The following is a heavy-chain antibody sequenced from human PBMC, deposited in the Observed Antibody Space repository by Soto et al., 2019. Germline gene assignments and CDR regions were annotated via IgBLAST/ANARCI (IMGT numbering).Heavy chain of an antibody. CDR2: ISGYNGNT. CDR3: ARGDYGGGADH. J-gene: IGHJ4*02. D-gene: IGHD4-17*01. V-gene: IGHV1-18*01. Sequence: HVHLVQSGAEVKKPGASVQVTCKASGYTFTTYGISWVRQAPGQGLEGMGWISGYNGNTKYAQKFQGRVTMTTDTSTRTVYMELRSLRSDDTAVYYCARGDYGGGADHWGQGTLVTVSS. CDR1: GYTFTTYG.